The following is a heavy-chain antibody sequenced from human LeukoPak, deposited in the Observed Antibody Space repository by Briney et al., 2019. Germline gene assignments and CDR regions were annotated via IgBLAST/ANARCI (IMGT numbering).Heavy chain of an antibody. Sequence: PGGSLRLSCAASGFTFSSYAMSWVRQAPGKGLEWVSAISGSGGSTYYADSVKGRFTISRDNSKNTLYLQMNSLRAEDTAVYYCAKRQARSSSPSYYYYMDVWGKGTTVTVSS. D-gene: IGHD6-6*01. V-gene: IGHV3-23*01. CDR1: GFTFSSYA. J-gene: IGHJ6*03. CDR2: ISGSGGST. CDR3: AKRQARSSSPSYYYYMDV.